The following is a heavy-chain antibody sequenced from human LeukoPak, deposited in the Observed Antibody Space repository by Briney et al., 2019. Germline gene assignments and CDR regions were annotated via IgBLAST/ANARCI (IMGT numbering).Heavy chain of an antibody. CDR1: GGTFSSYV. J-gene: IGHJ4*02. Sequence: ASVKVSCKASGGTFSSYVISWVRQAPRQGLEWMRRIIPIFGTTNYALKFQGRVTITTDESTSTAYMELSSLRSDDTAVYYCASFELGSGSYPFDYWGQGTLVTVSS. V-gene: IGHV1-69*05. D-gene: IGHD1-26*01. CDR3: ASFELGSGSYPFDY. CDR2: IIPIFGTT.